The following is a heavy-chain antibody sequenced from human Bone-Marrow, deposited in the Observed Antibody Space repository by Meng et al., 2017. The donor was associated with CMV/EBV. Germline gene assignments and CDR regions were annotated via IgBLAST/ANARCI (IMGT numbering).Heavy chain of an antibody. CDR2: IIPNSGVT. J-gene: IGHJ4*02. CDR3: ARAYFDIFLHDY. D-gene: IGHD3-9*01. Sequence: ASVKVSCKASGYTFTDYYVHWVRQAPGQRLEWMGWIIPNSGVTDYAQKFRGRVTMTRDTSINTAYMVLSRLRSDDTAVYYCARAYFDIFLHDYWGQGTLVTVSS. CDR1: GYTFTDYY. V-gene: IGHV1-2*02.